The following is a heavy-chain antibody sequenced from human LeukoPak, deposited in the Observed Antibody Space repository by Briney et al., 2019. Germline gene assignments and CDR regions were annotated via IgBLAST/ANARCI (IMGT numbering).Heavy chain of an antibody. CDR3: ASVYCSSTSCYRGGLDY. V-gene: IGHV1-18*01. D-gene: IGHD2-2*01. CDR1: GYTFTSYG. CDR2: ISAYNGNT. J-gene: IGHJ4*02. Sequence: ASVKVSCKASGYTFTSYGISWVRQAPGQGLEWMGWISAYNGNTNYAQKLQGRVTMTTDTSTSTAYMELRSLRSDDTAVHYCASVYCSSTSCYRGGLDYWGQGTLVTVSS.